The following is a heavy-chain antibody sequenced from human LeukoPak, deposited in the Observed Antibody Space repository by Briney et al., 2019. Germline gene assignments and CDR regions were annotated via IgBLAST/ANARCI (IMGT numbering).Heavy chain of an antibody. J-gene: IGHJ4*02. CDR3: ARNYCSSTSCYFGV. Sequence: PSETLSLTCTVSGYSISSGYYWGWIRQPPGKGLEWIGSIYHSGSTHYNPSLKSRVTISVDTSKNQFSLKLSSVTAADTAVYYCARNYCSSTSCYFGVWGQGTLVTVSS. CDR1: GYSISSGYY. CDR2: IYHSGST. D-gene: IGHD2-2*01. V-gene: IGHV4-38-2*02.